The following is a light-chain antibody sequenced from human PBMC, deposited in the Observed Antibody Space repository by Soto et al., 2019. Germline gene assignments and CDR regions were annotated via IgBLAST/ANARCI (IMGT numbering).Light chain of an antibody. Sequence: QSVLTQPPSASGSPGQSVTISCTGTSSDIGGYNLVSWYQHHPGKAPKLLIYEATKRPSGVSDRFSGSRSGNTASLTISPLQSEDEADYSCYSFAGSATFVFGGGTQLTVL. V-gene: IGLV2-23*02. CDR1: SSDIGGYNL. CDR3: YSFAGSATFV. CDR2: EAT. J-gene: IGLJ2*01.